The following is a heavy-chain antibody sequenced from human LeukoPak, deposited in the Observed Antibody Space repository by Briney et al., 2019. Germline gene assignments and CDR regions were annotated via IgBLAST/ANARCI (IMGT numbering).Heavy chain of an antibody. Sequence: KPSETLSLTCAVYGGSFSGYYWSWIRQPPGKGLEWIGEINHSGSTNYNPSLKSRVTISVDTSKNQFSLKLSSVTAADTAVYYCAGYGGSSFERFDYWGQGTLVTVSS. J-gene: IGHJ4*02. CDR3: AGYGGSSFERFDY. CDR2: INHSGST. CDR1: GGSFSGYY. V-gene: IGHV4-34*01. D-gene: IGHD6-6*01.